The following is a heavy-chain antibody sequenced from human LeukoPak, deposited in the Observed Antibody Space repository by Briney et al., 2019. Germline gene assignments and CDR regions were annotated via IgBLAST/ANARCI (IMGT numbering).Heavy chain of an antibody. CDR3: AKDRTLGYTDY. V-gene: IGHV3-9*01. CDR2: ITWNSGGT. Sequence: PGGSLRLSCVASGFTFDDSAMHWVRQVVGKGLEWVSGITWNSGGTAYADSVKGRFTISRDNSKNTLYLQMNSLRAEDTAVYYCAKDRTLGYTDYWGQGTLVTVSS. CDR1: GFTFDDSA. J-gene: IGHJ4*02. D-gene: IGHD3-16*02.